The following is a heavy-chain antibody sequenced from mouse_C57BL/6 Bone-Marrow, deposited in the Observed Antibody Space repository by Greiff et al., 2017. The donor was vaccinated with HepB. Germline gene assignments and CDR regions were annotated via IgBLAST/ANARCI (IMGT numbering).Heavy chain of an antibody. D-gene: IGHD2-1*01. CDR1: GFNIKDYY. J-gene: IGHJ2*01. Sequence: VQLQQSGAELVRPGASVKLSCTASGFNIKDYYMHWVKQRPEQGLEWIGWIDPENGDTEYASKFQGKATITADTSSNTAYLQLSSLTSEDTAVYYCTTIYYGNYRDYWGQGTTLTVSS. V-gene: IGHV14-4*01. CDR2: IDPENGDT. CDR3: TTIYYGNYRDY.